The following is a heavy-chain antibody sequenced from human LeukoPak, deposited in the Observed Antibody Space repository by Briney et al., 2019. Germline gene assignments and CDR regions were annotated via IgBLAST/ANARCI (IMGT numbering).Heavy chain of an antibody. CDR2: IIPIFGTA. D-gene: IGHD3-22*01. Sequence: ASVKVSCKASGGTFSSYAISWVRQAPGQGLEWMGGIIPIFGTANYAQKFQGRVTITTDESTSTAYMELSSLRSEDTAVYYCASVYYGSSGYLPYWGQGTLVTVSS. CDR3: ASVYYGSSGYLPY. CDR1: GGTFSSYA. V-gene: IGHV1-69*05. J-gene: IGHJ4*02.